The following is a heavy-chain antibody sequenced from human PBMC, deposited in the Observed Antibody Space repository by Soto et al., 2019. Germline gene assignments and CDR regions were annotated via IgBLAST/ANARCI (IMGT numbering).Heavy chain of an antibody. CDR1: GFTFSSYS. CDR3: AREGYPFDY. D-gene: IGHD5-12*01. J-gene: IGHJ4*02. CDR2: ISSSSSTI. V-gene: IGHV3-48*01. Sequence: PGGSLRLSCAASGFTFSSYSMNWVRQAPGKGLEWVSYISSSSSTIYYADSVKGRFTISRDNAKNSLYLRMNSLRAEDTAVYYCAREGYPFDYWGQGTLVTVSS.